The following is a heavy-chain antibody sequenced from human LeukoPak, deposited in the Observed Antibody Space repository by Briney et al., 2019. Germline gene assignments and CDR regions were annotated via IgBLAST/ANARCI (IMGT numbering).Heavy chain of an antibody. CDR2: ISGSGGST. V-gene: IGHV3-23*01. D-gene: IGHD3-10*01. J-gene: IGHJ3*02. CDR1: GYSISSGY. Sequence: ETLSLTCTVSGYSISSGYNWGWIRQPPGKGLEWVSAISGSGGSTYYADSVKGRFTISRDNSKNTLYLQMNSLRAEDTAVYYCAKDCGSGRWGAFDIWGQGTMVTVSS. CDR3: AKDCGSGRWGAFDI.